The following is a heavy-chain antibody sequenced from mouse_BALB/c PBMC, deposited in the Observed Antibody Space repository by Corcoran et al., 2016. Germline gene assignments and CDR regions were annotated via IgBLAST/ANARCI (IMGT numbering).Heavy chain of an antibody. CDR1: GYTFTSYV. CDR3: ARSRDYDSVDY. Sequence: EVQLQQSGPELVKPGASVKMSCKASGYTFTSYVMHWVKQKPGQGLEWIGYINPYNDGTKYNEKFKGKATLTSDKSSSTAYMELSSLTSEDSAVYYCARSRDYDSVDYWGQGTTLTVSS. J-gene: IGHJ2*01. V-gene: IGHV1S136*01. CDR2: INPYNDGT. D-gene: IGHD2-4*01.